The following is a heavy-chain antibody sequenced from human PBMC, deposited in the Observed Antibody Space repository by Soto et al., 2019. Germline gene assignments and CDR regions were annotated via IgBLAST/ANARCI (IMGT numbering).Heavy chain of an antibody. Sequence: GGSLRLSCAASGFTFSTYWMHWVRQAPGKGPECVARINSDGGSTDYAESVKGRFTISRDNAKNTLYLQLNGLTADDTAVYYCARAHSYSLADSWGQGTLVTVSS. D-gene: IGHD5-18*01. CDR2: INSDGGST. CDR1: GFTFSTYW. CDR3: ARAHSYSLADS. J-gene: IGHJ4*02. V-gene: IGHV3-74*01.